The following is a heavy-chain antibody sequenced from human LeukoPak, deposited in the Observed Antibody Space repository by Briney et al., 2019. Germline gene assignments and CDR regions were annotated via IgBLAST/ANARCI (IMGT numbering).Heavy chain of an antibody. V-gene: IGHV4-59*08. CDR1: GGSISSYY. J-gene: IGHJ4*02. CDR2: IYYSGST. CDR3: ARQKSGSYSYYFDY. Sequence: SETLSLTCTVFGGSISSYYWSWIRQPPGKGLEWIGYIYYSGSTNYNPSLKSRVTISVDTSKNQFSLKLSSVTAADTAVYYCARQKSGSYSYYFDYWGQGTLVTVSS. D-gene: IGHD1-26*01.